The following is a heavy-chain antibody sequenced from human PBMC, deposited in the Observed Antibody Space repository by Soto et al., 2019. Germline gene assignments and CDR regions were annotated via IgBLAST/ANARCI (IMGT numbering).Heavy chain of an antibody. CDR1: GFTFRSYE. CDR2: ISSSSDFI. CDR3: ARGANGIDRLDH. D-gene: IGHD5-12*01. Sequence: EVHLVESGGGLVQAGGSLRLSCEVSGFTFRSYEMHWVRQAPGKGLEWLSYISSSSDFIYHSESVKGRFTISRDNANNSLYLQMNSLRAADTAIYYCARGANGIDRLDHWGQGAPVTVSS. V-gene: IGHV3-48*03. J-gene: IGHJ5*02.